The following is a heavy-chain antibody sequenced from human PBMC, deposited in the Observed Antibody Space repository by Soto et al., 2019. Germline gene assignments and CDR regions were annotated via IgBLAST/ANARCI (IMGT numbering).Heavy chain of an antibody. CDR3: ARSSGGNFGIIIEGSNWFDP. CDR1: GDTFTSYY. CDR2: INPHGGST. V-gene: IGHV1-46*01. D-gene: IGHD3-3*01. J-gene: IGHJ5*02. Sequence: SSVKVSCKAPGDTFTSYYLNWVRQAPGQGLEWMGVINPHGGSTKYAQKFQGRITMTRDTSRSTVYMELSSLRSDDTAIYYCARSSGGNFGIIIEGSNWFDPWGQGTLVTVSS.